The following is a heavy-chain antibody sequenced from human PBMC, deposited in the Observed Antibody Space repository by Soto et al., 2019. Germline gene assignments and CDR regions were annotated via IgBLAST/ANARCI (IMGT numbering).Heavy chain of an antibody. CDR2: IIPIFGTA. CDR3: ARSKDIVVVVAATMIWFDP. CDR1: GGTFSSYA. D-gene: IGHD2-15*01. V-gene: IGHV1-69*12. J-gene: IGHJ5*02. Sequence: QVQLVKSGAEVKKPGSSVKVSCKASGGTFSSYAISWVRQAPGQGLEWMGGIIPIFGTANYAQKFQGRVTITADESTSTAYMELSSLRSEDTAVYYCARSKDIVVVVAATMIWFDPWGQGTLVTVSS.